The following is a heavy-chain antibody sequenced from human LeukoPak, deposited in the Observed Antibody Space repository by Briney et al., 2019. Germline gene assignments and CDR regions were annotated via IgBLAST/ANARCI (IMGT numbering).Heavy chain of an antibody. Sequence: PGGPLRLSCAASGFTFSSYAMSWVRQAPGKGLEWVSAISGSGGSTYYADSVKGRFTISRDNSKNTLYLQMNSLRAEDTAVYYCAKAQSRLLSWFDIWGQGTMVTVSS. CDR1: GFTFSSYA. CDR3: AKAQSRLLSWFDI. V-gene: IGHV3-23*01. CDR2: ISGSGGST. D-gene: IGHD6-25*01. J-gene: IGHJ3*02.